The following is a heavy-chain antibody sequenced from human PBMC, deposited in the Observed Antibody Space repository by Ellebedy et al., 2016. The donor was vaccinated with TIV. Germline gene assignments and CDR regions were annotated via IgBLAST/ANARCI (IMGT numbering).Heavy chain of an antibody. CDR2: FFISGST. D-gene: IGHD7-27*01. V-gene: IGHV4-4*07. Sequence: MPSETLSLTCTVSGGSISSYYWSWIRQPAGKGLEWIGRFFISGSTNYNPSLKSRVTMSVDTTNNQFSLKLSSVTAADTAVYYCARQEVAKWGYYYGMDVWGQGTTVTVSS. CDR1: GGSISSYY. J-gene: IGHJ6*02. CDR3: ARQEVAKWGYYYGMDV.